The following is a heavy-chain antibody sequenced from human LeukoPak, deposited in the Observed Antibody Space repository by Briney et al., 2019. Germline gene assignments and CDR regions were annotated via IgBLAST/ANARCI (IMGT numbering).Heavy chain of an antibody. CDR2: VFYSGST. V-gene: IGHV4-59*01. Sequence: SETLSLTCTVSGGSISSYYWSWIRQPPGKGLEWIGYVFYSGSTNYNPSLKSRVTISVDTSKNQFSLKVRSVTAADTAVYYCARGGLPVAGLGRRPPTGLYYHYGMDVWGQGTTVIVSS. CDR3: ARGGLPVAGLGRRPPTGLYYHYGMDV. D-gene: IGHD6-19*01. J-gene: IGHJ6*02. CDR1: GGSISSYY.